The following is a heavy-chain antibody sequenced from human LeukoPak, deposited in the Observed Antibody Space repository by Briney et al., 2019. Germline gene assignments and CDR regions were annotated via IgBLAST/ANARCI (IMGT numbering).Heavy chain of an antibody. CDR1: GFTFSNYW. CDR3: AREEYTYGHGGFDF. D-gene: IGHD5-18*01. Sequence: GGSLRLSCAASGFTFSNYWMSWVRQAPGKGLEWVANIKQDGSEKYYVDSVRGRFTISRDNAESSLYLQLNSLRAEDTAVYCCAREEYTYGHGGFDFWGQGSLVTVSS. CDR2: IKQDGSEK. J-gene: IGHJ4*02. V-gene: IGHV3-7*01.